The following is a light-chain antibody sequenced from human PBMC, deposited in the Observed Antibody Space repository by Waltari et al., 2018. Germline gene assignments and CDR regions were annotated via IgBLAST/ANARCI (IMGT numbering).Light chain of an antibody. V-gene: IGKV4-1*01. CDR1: QRILSSSNNNNY. Sequence: IVMTQSPDSLAVSLGETATINCKSSQRILSSSNNNNYLAWYRQKPGTPPELLIYSASTREYGVPDRIAGSGSGADFTLTINNLQAEDVAIYYCQQYFNYPRTFGQGTKVEIK. CDR2: SAS. J-gene: IGKJ1*01. CDR3: QQYFNYPRT.